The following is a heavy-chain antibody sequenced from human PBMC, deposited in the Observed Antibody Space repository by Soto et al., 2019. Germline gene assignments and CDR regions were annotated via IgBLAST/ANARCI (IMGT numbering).Heavy chain of an antibody. CDR2: IYYSGSP. Sequence: SETLSLTGTVCGGSVRSGSYYWSWIRQPPGKGLEWIGLIYYSGSPNYHPSLKSRVTISVDTSKNQSSLKRSSVTAADTAVYYCARHIGSGSPSPLFDYWGQGTLVTVSS. V-gene: IGHV4-61*01. J-gene: IGHJ4*02. CDR3: ARHIGSGSPSPLFDY. CDR1: GGSVRSGSYY. D-gene: IGHD3-10*01.